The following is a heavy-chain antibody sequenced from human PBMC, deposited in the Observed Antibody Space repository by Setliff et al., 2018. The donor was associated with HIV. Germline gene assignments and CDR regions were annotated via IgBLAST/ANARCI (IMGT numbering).Heavy chain of an antibody. J-gene: IGHJ6*03. Sequence: LKISCKGSGYSFTNYWIGWVRQMPGKGLEWMGIIYPGDSDIDTRYSPSFQGQVTISADRSISTAYLQWSSLKASDTAMYYCARLSHYYYYYMDVWGKGTTVTVSS. CDR2: IYPGDSDIDT. V-gene: IGHV5-51*01. CDR1: GYSFTNYW. CDR3: ARLSHYYYYYMDV.